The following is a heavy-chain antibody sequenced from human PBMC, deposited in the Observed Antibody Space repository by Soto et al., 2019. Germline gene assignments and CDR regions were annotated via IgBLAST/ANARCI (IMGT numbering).Heavy chain of an antibody. V-gene: IGHV3-49*03. CDR3: TRVSPDCSDGSCYPLN. J-gene: IGHJ4*02. Sequence: GGSLRLSCMASGFTFRDFAISWFRQAPGKGLQWVTFIRSNFFDGTTEYAASVKGRFTISRDDSQTIAYLQMNSLKTEDTGLYYCTRVSPDCSDGSCYPLNWGQGTLVTVSS. CDR2: IRSNFFDGTT. D-gene: IGHD2-15*01. CDR1: GFTFRDFA.